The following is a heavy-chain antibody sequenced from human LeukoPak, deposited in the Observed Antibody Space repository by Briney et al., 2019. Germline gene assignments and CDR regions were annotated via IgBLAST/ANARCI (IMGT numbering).Heavy chain of an antibody. J-gene: IGHJ4*02. CDR2: INHSGST. CDR1: GGSFSGHY. CDR3: ARAGMYYYGSGSYYRKDLFDY. V-gene: IGHV4-34*01. Sequence: SETLSLTCAVYGGSFSGHYWSWIRQPPGKGLEWIGEINHSGSTNYNPSLKSRVTISVDTSKNQFSLKLSSVTAADTAVYYCARAGMYYYGSGSYYRKDLFDYWGQGTLVTVSS. D-gene: IGHD3-10*01.